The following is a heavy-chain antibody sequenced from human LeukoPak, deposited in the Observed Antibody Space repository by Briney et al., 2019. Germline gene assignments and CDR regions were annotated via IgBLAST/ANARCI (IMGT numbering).Heavy chain of an antibody. CDR1: GFTFSDYY. J-gene: IGHJ4*02. CDR2: ISGSGGST. CDR3: AKWEAAAGHFDY. V-gene: IGHV3-23*01. Sequence: PGGSLRLSCAASGFTFSDYYMSWIRQAPGKGLEWVSAISGSGGSTYYADSVKGRFTISRDNSKNTLYLQMNSLRAEDTAVYYCAKWEAAAGHFDYWGQGTLVTVSS. D-gene: IGHD6-13*01.